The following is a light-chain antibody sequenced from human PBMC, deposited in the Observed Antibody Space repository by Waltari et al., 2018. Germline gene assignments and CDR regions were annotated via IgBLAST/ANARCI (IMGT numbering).Light chain of an antibody. J-gene: IGLJ1*01. Sequence: QKHPCKSPNRIMYYGYNRPSGVSRRFSGSKSGTTASLTISGLQAEDEADYYCSSYTTTNTPHYVFGSGTRVTVL. CDR3: SSYTTTNTPHYV. CDR2: YGY. V-gene: IGLV2-14*03.